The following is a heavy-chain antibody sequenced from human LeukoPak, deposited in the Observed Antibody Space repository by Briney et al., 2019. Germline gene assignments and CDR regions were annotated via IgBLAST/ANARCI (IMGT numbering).Heavy chain of an antibody. J-gene: IGHJ6*03. CDR1: GFTFSSYA. V-gene: IGHV3-23*01. D-gene: IGHD3-3*01. CDR3: ANDPSYDFWGGYYTAGYYYMDV. Sequence: PGGSLRLSCAASGFTFSSYAMSWVRQAPGKGLEWVSAISGSGGSTYYADSVKGRFTISRDNSKNTLYLQMNSLRAEDTAVYYCANDPSYDFWGGYYTAGYYYMDVWGKGTTVTVSS. CDR2: ISGSGGST.